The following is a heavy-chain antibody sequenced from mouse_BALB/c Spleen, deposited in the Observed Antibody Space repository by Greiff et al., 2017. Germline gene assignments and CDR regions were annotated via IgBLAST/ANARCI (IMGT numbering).Heavy chain of an antibody. Sequence: EVKVVESGGGLVKPGGSLKLSCAASGFTFSDYYMYWVRQTPEKRLEWVATISDGGSYTYYPDSVKGRFTISRDNAKNNLYLQMSSLKSEDTAMYYCARDDSSGYAWFAYWGQGTLVTVSA. V-gene: IGHV5-4*02. CDR1: GFTFSDYY. CDR2: ISDGGSYT. CDR3: ARDDSSGYAWFAY. J-gene: IGHJ3*01. D-gene: IGHD3-2*01.